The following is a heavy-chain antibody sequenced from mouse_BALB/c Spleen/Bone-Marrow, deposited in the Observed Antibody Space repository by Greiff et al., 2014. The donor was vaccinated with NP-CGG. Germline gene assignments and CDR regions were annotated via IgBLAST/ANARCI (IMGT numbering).Heavy chain of an antibody. D-gene: IGHD2-1*01. Sequence: VQLVESGAELVKPGASVKLSCKASGYTFTSYYMFWVKQRPGQGLEWIGGINPSNGANNFNEKFKSKATLTVDKSSSTAYMQLSSLTSEDSAVYYCSRGGNFDVMDYWGQGTSVTVSP. J-gene: IGHJ4*01. CDR1: GYTFTSYY. CDR3: SRGGNFDVMDY. V-gene: IGHV1S81*02. CDR2: INPSNGAN.